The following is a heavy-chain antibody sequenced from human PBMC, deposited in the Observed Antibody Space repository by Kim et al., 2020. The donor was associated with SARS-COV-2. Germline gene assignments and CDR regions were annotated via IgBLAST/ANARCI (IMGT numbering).Heavy chain of an antibody. CDR3: ARGTMFRGVPPYY. Sequence: ASVKVSCKASGYTFSTYALHWVRQAPGQSLEWMGWIHVGNNNTKYSQKFQGRVTFTGDTSASTAYMELSSLRSEDTAVYYCARGTMFRGVPPYYWGQGTLVTVSS. CDR1: GYTFSTYA. V-gene: IGHV1-3*01. J-gene: IGHJ4*02. D-gene: IGHD3-10*01. CDR2: IHVGNNNT.